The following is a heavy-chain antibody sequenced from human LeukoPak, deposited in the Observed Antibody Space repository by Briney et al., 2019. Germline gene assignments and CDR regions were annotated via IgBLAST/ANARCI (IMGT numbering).Heavy chain of an antibody. CDR2: IYYSGNT. CDR3: ASTPSGSSAWYYFDK. V-gene: IGHV4-39*01. CDR1: GGSISSSSDY. Sequence: KPSETLSLTCTVSGGSISSSSDYWGWIRQPPGKGLEWIGSIYYSGNTYYNPPLKSRVTISVDTSKKQFSLKLSSVTAADTAVYYCASTPSGSSAWYYFDKWGQGTLVTVSS. D-gene: IGHD6-19*01. J-gene: IGHJ4*02.